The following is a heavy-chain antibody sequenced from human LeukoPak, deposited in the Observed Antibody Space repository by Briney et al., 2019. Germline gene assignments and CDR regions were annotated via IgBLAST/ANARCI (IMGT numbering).Heavy chain of an antibody. CDR3: ARGPDSITIFGVIITDAFDI. J-gene: IGHJ3*02. CDR1: GGTFSSYT. D-gene: IGHD3-3*01. V-gene: IGHV1-69*02. Sequence: SVKVSCKASGGTFSSYTISWVRQAPGQGLEWMGRIIPILGIANYAQKFQGRVTITADKSTSTAYMELSSLRSEDTAVYYCARGPDSITIFGVIITDAFDIWGQGTMVTVSS. CDR2: IIPILGIA.